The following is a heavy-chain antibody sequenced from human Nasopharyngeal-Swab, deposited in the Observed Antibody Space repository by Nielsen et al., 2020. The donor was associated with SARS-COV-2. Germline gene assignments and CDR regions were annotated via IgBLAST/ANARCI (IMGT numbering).Heavy chain of an antibody. Sequence: GESLKISCAASGYTFSSYAMNWVRQAPGKGLEWVSTSASDDNTFYADSAKGRFTISRDKSKSTVHLQMNSLRAEDTAVYFCAKVRFSMYFFDMDVWGQGTTVTVSS. V-gene: IGHV3-23*01. D-gene: IGHD3-3*01. CDR1: GYTFSSYA. J-gene: IGHJ6*03. CDR2: SASDDNT. CDR3: AKVRFSMYFFDMDV.